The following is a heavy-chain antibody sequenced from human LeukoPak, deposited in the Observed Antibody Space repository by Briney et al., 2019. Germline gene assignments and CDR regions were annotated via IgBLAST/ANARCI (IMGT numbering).Heavy chain of an antibody. Sequence: PSETLSLTCTVSVGSISRYYWSSIREPPGNGLEWIGYIYYSGSTNYNPSLKSRVTISVDTSKKQFSLKLSSVTAADTAGYYCARVYSSVWADYWGQGTLVTVSS. CDR2: IYYSGST. V-gene: IGHV4-59*01. D-gene: IGHD6-19*01. CDR1: VGSISRYY. J-gene: IGHJ4*02. CDR3: ARVYSSVWADY.